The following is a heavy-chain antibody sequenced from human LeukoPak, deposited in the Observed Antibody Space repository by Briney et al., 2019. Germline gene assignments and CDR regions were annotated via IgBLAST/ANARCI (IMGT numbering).Heavy chain of an antibody. J-gene: IGHJ4*02. CDR2: ISAYNGNT. Sequence: ASVPVSCQASGYTFTSYGISWVRQAPGQGLEWMGWISAYNGNTNYAQKLQGRVTMTTDTSTSTAYMELRSLRSDDTAVYYCARRDDSSSWYSRTRSYFDYWGQGTLVTVSS. D-gene: IGHD6-13*01. V-gene: IGHV1-18*01. CDR1: GYTFTSYG. CDR3: ARRDDSSSWYSRTRSYFDY.